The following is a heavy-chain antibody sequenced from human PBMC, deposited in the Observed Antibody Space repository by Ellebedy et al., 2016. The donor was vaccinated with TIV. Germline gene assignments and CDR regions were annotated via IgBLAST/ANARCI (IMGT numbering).Heavy chain of an antibody. J-gene: IGHJ4*02. Sequence: AASVKVSCKASGYTFTGNYVHWIRQAPGQGLEWMGWIIPNIGDSKFTQKFQGRVTMTRDTSISTAYMELSGLTSDDPAVYFCARGGGSVTYYSFDHWGQGTLVTVSS. V-gene: IGHV1-2*02. D-gene: IGHD3-10*01. CDR3: ARGGGSVTYYSFDH. CDR1: GYTFTGNY. CDR2: IIPNIGDS.